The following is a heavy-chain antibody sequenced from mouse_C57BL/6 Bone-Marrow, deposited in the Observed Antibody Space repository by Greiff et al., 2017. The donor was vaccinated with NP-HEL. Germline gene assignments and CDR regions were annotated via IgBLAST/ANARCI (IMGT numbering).Heavy chain of an antibody. J-gene: IGHJ1*03. CDR1: GYTFTSYW. CDR3: AGGSDWYFDD. Sequence: QVQLQQPGAELVRPGTSVKLSCKASGYTFTSYWMHWVKQRPGQGLEWIGVIDPSDSYTNYNQTFTGKATLTVDTSSSTAYMQLSSLTSEDSAVYYCAGGSDWYFDDWGTGTTVTVSS. V-gene: IGHV1-59*01. D-gene: IGHD1-1*02. CDR2: IDPSDSYT.